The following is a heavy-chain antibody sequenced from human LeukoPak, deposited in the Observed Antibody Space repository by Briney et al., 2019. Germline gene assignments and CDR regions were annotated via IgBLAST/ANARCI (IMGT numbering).Heavy chain of an antibody. D-gene: IGHD3-3*01. Sequence: SVKVSCKASGGTFSSYAISWVRQAPGQGLEWMGGIIPIFGTANYAQKFQGRVTITADESTSTAYMELSSLRSEDTAVYYCARDIGRFLEWLPARIYGMDVWGQGSTVTVSS. V-gene: IGHV1-69*13. CDR3: ARDIGRFLEWLPARIYGMDV. CDR2: IIPIFGTA. CDR1: GGTFSSYA. J-gene: IGHJ6*02.